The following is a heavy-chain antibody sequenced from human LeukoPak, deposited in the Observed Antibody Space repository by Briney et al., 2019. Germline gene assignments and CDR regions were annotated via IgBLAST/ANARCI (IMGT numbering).Heavy chain of an antibody. J-gene: IGHJ4*02. V-gene: IGHV3-53*01. Sequence: PGGSLRFSCAASGFTVSSNYMSWVRQAPGKGLEWVSVIYSGGSTYYADSVKGRSTISRDNSKNTLYLQMNSLRAEDTAVYYCARHAYGSGSYNFDYWGQGTLVTVSS. CDR2: IYSGGST. CDR3: ARHAYGSGSYNFDY. CDR1: GFTVSSNY. D-gene: IGHD3-10*01.